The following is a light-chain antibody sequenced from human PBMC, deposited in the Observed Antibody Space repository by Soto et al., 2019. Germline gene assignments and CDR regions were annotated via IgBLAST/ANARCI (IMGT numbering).Light chain of an antibody. CDR1: SSDVGGYNY. V-gene: IGLV2-8*01. CDR3: SAYAGSSTWV. J-gene: IGLJ2*01. CDR2: EVY. Sequence: QSAPTQPPSASGSPGQSVTFSCTGTSSDVGGYNYVSWYQQYPGKAPKLMIYEVYKRHSGVPDRFSGSKSGNTASLTVSGLQSEDEADYYCSAYAGSSTWVFGGGTKVTVL.